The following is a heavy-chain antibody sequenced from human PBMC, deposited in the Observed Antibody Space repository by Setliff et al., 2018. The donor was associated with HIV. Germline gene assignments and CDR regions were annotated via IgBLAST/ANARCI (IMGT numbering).Heavy chain of an antibody. V-gene: IGHV4-34*01. Sequence: SETLSLTCAVYGGSFSGYYCWSWIRQSPGERLEWIGDITHSGSAEYSPSFRSRVTISVDTSKNQFSLKLSSVTAADTAVYYCARAQGLGLDWGQGTLVTVSS. CDR1: GGSFSGYY. J-gene: IGHJ4*02. CDR2: ITHSGSA. CDR3: ARAQGLGLD.